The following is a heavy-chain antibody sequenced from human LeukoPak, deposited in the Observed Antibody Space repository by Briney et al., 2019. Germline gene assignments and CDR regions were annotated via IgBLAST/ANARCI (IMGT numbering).Heavy chain of an antibody. J-gene: IGHJ6*02. Sequence: ASVKVSCKASGYTFTSNGISWVRQAPGQGLEWMGWISGYNGNTNYAQRFQGRVTITRDTSASTAYMELSSLRSEDTAVYYCARPIRDCSSISCGMDVWGQGTTVTVSS. CDR1: GYTFTSNG. CDR3: ARPIRDCSSISCGMDV. V-gene: IGHV1-18*01. D-gene: IGHD2-2*01. CDR2: ISGYNGNT.